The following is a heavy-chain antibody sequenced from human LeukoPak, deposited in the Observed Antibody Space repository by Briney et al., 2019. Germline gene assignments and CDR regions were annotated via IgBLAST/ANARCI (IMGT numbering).Heavy chain of an antibody. CDR3: VKGINSGTFYYFDF. V-gene: IGHV3-23*01. CDR2: IRGSGTDT. D-gene: IGHD1-26*01. CDR1: GFSFSSYA. Sequence: GGSLRLSCAASGFSFSSYAMNWVRQAPGKGLEWLSSIRGSGTDTYYPDSVKGRFTISRDNSKYTLFLQMNSLRADDTAVYYCVKGINSGTFYYFDFWGQGTLVTVSS. J-gene: IGHJ4*02.